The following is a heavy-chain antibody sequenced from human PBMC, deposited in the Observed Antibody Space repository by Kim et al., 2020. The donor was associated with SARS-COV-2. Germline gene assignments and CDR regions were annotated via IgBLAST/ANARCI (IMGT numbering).Heavy chain of an antibody. V-gene: IGHV1-2*02. CDR2: INPNSGGT. CDR1: GYTFTGYY. D-gene: IGHD3-3*01. CDR3: ARDAKLRFLEWPWRGWFDP. Sequence: ASVKVSCKASGYTFTGYYMHWVRQAPGQGLEWMGWINPNSGGTNYAQKFQGRVTMTRDTSISTAYMELSRLRSDDTAVYYCARDAKLRFLEWPWRGWFDPWGQGTLVTVSS. J-gene: IGHJ5*02.